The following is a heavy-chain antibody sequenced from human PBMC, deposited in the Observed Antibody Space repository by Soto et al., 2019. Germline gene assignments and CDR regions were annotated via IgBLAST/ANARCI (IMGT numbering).Heavy chain of an antibody. CDR3: ARDPIVRGVVGWYFDL. CDR1: GGSISRSVYY. Sequence: QVQLQESGPGLVKPSQTLSLTCAVSGGSISRSVYYCNWIRQHPGKGLEWIGYIHNSGTTYYNPSLKRRLTVSVDTSKNQFSLKLSSVTTADTAVYYCARDPIVRGVVGWYFDLWGRGTLVTVSS. V-gene: IGHV4-31*11. CDR2: IHNSGTT. J-gene: IGHJ2*01. D-gene: IGHD3-10*01.